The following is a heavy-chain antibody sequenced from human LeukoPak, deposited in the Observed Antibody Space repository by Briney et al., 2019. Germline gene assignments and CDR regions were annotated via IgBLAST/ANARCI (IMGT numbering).Heavy chain of an antibody. D-gene: IGHD3-22*01. CDR3: ASSYYDSSGYYHLDN. V-gene: IGHV1-69*13. J-gene: IGHJ4*02. CDR1: GGTFINYA. Sequence: GASVKVSCKASGGTFINYAITWVRQAPGQGLEWMGGIIPTFGTANYAQMFQARVTITADGSTSTAYMELSSLRSEDTAVYFCASSYYDSSGYYHLDNWGQGTLVTVSS. CDR2: IIPTFGTA.